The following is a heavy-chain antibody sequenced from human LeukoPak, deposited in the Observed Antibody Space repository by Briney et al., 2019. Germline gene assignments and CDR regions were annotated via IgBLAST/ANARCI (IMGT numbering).Heavy chain of an antibody. CDR1: GFTFSSYW. CDR3: ARERWLQKRSAFFDY. D-gene: IGHD5-24*01. V-gene: IGHV3-7*01. J-gene: IGHJ4*02. Sequence: PGGSLRLSCAASGFTFSSYWMSWDRQAPGKGLEWVANIKQDGSEKYYVDSVKGRFTISRDNAKNSLYLQMNSLRAEDTAVYYCARERWLQKRSAFFDYWGQGTLVTVSS. CDR2: IKQDGSEK.